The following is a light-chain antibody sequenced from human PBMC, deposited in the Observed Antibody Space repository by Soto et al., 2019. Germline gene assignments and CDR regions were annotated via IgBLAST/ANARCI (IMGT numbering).Light chain of an antibody. CDR1: SSDVGSYSY. Sequence: QSVLTQPASVSGSPGQSITISCTGTSSDVGSYSYVSWYQHHPGKAPKLMIYEVSNRPSGVSNRFSGSKSGNTASLTISGLQAEDEADYYCSSYTSSSTWVFGGGTKVTVL. V-gene: IGLV2-14*01. J-gene: IGLJ3*02. CDR2: EVS. CDR3: SSYTSSSTWV.